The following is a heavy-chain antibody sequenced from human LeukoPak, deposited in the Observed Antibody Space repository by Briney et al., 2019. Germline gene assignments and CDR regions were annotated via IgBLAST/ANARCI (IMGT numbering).Heavy chain of an antibody. Sequence: PSETLSLTCTVSGGSISSYYWNWLRQPPGKGLEWIGYIYYSGSTNYNPSLKSRVTISVDTSKNQFSLKLTSVTAADTAVYYCATLRGNWFDSWGQGTLVTVSS. J-gene: IGHJ5*01. CDR3: ATLRGNWFDS. CDR1: GGSISSYY. CDR2: IYYSGST. V-gene: IGHV4-59*01.